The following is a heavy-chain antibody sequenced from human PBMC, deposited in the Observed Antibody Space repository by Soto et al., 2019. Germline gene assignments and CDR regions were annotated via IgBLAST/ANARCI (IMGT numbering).Heavy chain of an antibody. V-gene: IGHV1-2*04. CDR3: AGGSAWLYGMDV. CDR2: INPNSGGT. Sequence: ASVKVSCKASGYTFTGYYMHWVRQAPGQGLEWMGWINPNSGGTNYAQKFQGWVTMTRDTSISTAYMELSRLRSDDTAVYYCAGGSAWLYGMDVWGQANTVTVS. J-gene: IGHJ6*02. CDR1: GYTFTGYY. D-gene: IGHD1-1*01.